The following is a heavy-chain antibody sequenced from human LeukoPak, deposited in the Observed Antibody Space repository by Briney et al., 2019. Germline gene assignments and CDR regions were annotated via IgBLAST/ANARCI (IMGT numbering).Heavy chain of an antibody. Sequence: SETLSLTCTVSGGSISSGGYFWSWIRQHPGKGLEWIGYIYYRGSTHYNPSPTSQVTISVETPKNQFSLKLSSVTAADTAVYYWARDSVHYGSGSYHSVSYFQHWGQGTLVTVSS. D-gene: IGHD3-10*01. CDR2: IYYRGST. CDR3: ARDSVHYGSGSYHSVSYFQH. J-gene: IGHJ1*01. V-gene: IGHV4-31*01. CDR1: GGSISSGGYF.